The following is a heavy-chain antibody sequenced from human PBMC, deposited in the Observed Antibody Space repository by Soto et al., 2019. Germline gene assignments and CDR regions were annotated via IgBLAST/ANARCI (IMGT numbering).Heavy chain of an antibody. V-gene: IGHV1-18*01. J-gene: IGHJ4*02. Sequence: QVQLVQSGAEVKKPGASVKVSCKASGYTFTSYYITWVRQAPEQGLEWMGWISAYNSNTNYAPKLQGRVTMTTDTSTSTANMELRSRRSDETAVYYPARDLPPLDYWGQGTLVPVSS. CDR1: GYTFTSYY. CDR3: ARDLPPLDY. CDR2: ISAYNSNT.